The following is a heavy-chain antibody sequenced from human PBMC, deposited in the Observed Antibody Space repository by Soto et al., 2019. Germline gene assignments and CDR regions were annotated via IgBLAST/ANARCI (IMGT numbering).Heavy chain of an antibody. CDR2: ISSSSSTI. J-gene: IGHJ5*02. D-gene: IGHD4-17*01. CDR1: GFPFSNYS. CDR3: ARGSRDFGAQLNWFDP. V-gene: IGHV3-48*01. Sequence: GGSLRLSCAASGFPFSNYSINWVRQAPGKGLEWVSYISSSSSTIYYADSVKGRFTIARDNAKNSLYLQMNSLRADDTAVYYCARGSRDFGAQLNWFDPWGQGTLVTVSS.